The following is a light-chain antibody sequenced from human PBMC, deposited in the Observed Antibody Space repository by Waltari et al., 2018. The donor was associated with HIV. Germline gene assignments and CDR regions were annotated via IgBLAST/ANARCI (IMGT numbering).Light chain of an antibody. CDR2: GAS. Sequence: EIVLTQSPGTLSLSPGERATLSCRASESVNSSYLAWYQQKPGQAPRLLIYGASTRATDIPDRFSGSGSGTDFTLTISRLEPEDCAVYFCQLYSASITFGQGTRLEIK. CDR1: ESVNSSY. V-gene: IGKV3-20*01. CDR3: QLYSASIT. J-gene: IGKJ5*01.